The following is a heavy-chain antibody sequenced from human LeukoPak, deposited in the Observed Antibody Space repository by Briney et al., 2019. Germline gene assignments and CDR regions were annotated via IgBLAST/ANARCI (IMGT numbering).Heavy chain of an antibody. J-gene: IGHJ4*02. CDR1: GGSISSYY. V-gene: IGHV4-59*01. CDR3: ARDKSPGDY. Sequence: LETLSLTCTVSGGSISSYYWSWIRQPPGKGLEWIGYIYYSGSTNYNPSLKSRVTISVDTSKNQFSLKLSSVTAADTAVYYCARDKSPGDYWGQGTLVTVSS. CDR2: IYYSGST.